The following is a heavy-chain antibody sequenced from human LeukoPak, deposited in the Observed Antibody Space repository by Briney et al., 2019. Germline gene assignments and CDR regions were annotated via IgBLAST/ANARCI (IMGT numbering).Heavy chain of an antibody. CDR3: AVLLKTYYYGSGDDI. CDR1: GFTFSSYW. J-gene: IGHJ3*02. Sequence: GGSLRLSCAASGFTFSSYWMSWVRQAPGKGLEWVSVIYSGGTTYYADSVKGRFTISRDNSKNTLYLQMNSLRDEDTAVYYCAVLLKTYYYGSGDDIWGQGTMVTVSS. CDR2: IYSGGTT. V-gene: IGHV3-53*01. D-gene: IGHD3-10*01.